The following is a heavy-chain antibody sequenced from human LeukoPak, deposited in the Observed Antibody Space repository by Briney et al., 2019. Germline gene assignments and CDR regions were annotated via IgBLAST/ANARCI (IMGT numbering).Heavy chain of an antibody. J-gene: IGHJ4*02. Sequence: SGPTLVNPTQTLTLTCTFSGFSPSTSGMSVSWIRQPPGKALEWLARIDWDDDKYYGTSLKTRLTISKDTSKNQVVLTMTNMDPVDTATYYCARIRDWVFDYWGQGTLVTVSP. V-gene: IGHV2-70*11. CDR1: GFSPSTSGMS. D-gene: IGHD3-9*01. CDR3: ARIRDWVFDY. CDR2: IDWDDDK.